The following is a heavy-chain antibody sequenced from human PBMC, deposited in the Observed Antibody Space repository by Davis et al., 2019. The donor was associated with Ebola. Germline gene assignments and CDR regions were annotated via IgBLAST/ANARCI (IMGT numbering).Heavy chain of an antibody. V-gene: IGHV3-23*01. CDR3: AKAVSVTYYAFDY. D-gene: IGHD1-26*01. CDR1: GFTFSDAW. CDR2: ISVSGGST. J-gene: IGHJ4*02. Sequence: PGGSLRLSCAASGFTFSDAWMTWVRQAPGKGLEWVPGISVSGGSTYYADSVKGRFTISRDNSKNTVYLEMNSLRAEDTAVYSCAKAVSVTYYAFDYWGQGTLVTVSS.